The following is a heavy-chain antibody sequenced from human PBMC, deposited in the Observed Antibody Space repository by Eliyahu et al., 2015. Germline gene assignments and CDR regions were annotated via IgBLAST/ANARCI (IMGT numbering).Heavy chain of an antibody. J-gene: IGHJ4*02. CDR1: GGSVSSDSYY. Sequence: QVQLQESGPGLVKPSDTLSLTCTVSGGSVSSDSYYWSWIRQPPGKGLEWIGYIYYSESTNYNPSLQSRVTISVDTSKNQFSLKLSSVTAADTAVYYCARGSSDYVAYWGQGNLVTVSS. D-gene: IGHD3-22*01. V-gene: IGHV4-61*01. CDR2: IYYSEST. CDR3: ARGSSDYVAY.